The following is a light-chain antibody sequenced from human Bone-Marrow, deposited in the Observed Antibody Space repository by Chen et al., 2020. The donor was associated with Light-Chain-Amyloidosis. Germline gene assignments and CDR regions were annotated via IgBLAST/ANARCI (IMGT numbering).Light chain of an antibody. Sequence: FMLTQPHSVSESPGKTVIISCTRSSGSIATNYVPWYQQRPGSSPTTVIYEDDQRPSGVPDRFSGSIDRSSNSASLTISGLKTDDEADYYCQSYQGSSQGVFGGGTKLTVL. CDR3: QSYQGSSQGV. CDR1: SGSIATNY. J-gene: IGLJ3*02. V-gene: IGLV6-57*01. CDR2: EDD.